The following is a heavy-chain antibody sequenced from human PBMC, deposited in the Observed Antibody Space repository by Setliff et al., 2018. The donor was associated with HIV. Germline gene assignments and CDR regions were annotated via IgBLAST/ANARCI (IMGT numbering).Heavy chain of an antibody. Sequence: SVMVSCKASGGTFSSYITAWVRQAPGQGLEWMGGIHPIFGTTNYARDFMGRVSITADESTDTAYMELSSLRSDDSAIYYCARGIPRGTVFGVVGYFDYWGQGTPVTVSS. CDR3: ARGIPRGTVFGVVGYFDY. J-gene: IGHJ4*02. CDR1: GGTFSSYI. D-gene: IGHD3-3*01. CDR2: IHPIFGTT. V-gene: IGHV1-69*13.